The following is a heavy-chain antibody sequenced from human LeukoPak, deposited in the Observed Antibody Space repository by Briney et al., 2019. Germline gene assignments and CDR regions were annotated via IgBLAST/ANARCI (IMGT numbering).Heavy chain of an antibody. V-gene: IGHV3-21*01. J-gene: IGHJ3*02. CDR1: GFTFSSYS. CDR2: ISSSSSYI. D-gene: IGHD6-13*01. CDR3: ARDLSHFGSMYAFDI. Sequence: GGSLRLSCAASGFTFSSYSMNWVRQAPGKGLEWVSSISSSSSYIYYADSVKGRFTISRDNAKNSLYLQMNSLRAEDTAVYYCARDLSHFGSMYAFDIWGQGTMVTVSS.